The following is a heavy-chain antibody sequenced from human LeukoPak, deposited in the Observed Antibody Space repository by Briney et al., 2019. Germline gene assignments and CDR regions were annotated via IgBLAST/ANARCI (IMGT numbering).Heavy chain of an antibody. CDR2: ISWNSGSI. D-gene: IGHD1-26*01. J-gene: IGHJ3*02. Sequence: QPGGSLRLSCAASGFTFDDYAMHWVRQAPGKGLEWVSGISWNSGSIGYADSVKGRFTISRDNAKNSLYLQMNSLRAEDTALYYCAKDISSGRGVVGATPDIWGQGTMVTVSS. V-gene: IGHV3-9*01. CDR1: GFTFDDYA. CDR3: AKDISSGRGVVGATPDI.